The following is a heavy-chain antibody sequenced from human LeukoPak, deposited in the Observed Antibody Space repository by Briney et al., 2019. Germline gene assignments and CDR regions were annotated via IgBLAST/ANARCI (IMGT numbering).Heavy chain of an antibody. CDR1: GFTFSNFV. V-gene: IGHV3-64*04. D-gene: IGHD2-2*01. J-gene: IGHJ4*02. Sequence: PGGSLRLSCSASGFTFSNFVMHWVRQAPGKGLEYVAIINDNGYNTDYADSVKGRFTISRDNSKNTLYLQMNSLRAEDTAVYYCAKDSNPPDIVVVPAAPGYWGQGTLVTVSS. CDR3: AKDSNPPDIVVVPAAPGY. CDR2: INDNGYNT.